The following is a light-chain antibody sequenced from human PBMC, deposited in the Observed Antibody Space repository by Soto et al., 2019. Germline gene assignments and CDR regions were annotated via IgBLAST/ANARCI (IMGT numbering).Light chain of an antibody. CDR3: SSYAGSYTLV. J-gene: IGLJ2*01. CDR1: SNDVGGYNF. CDR2: DVS. V-gene: IGLV2-11*01. Sequence: QSALTQPRSVSGSPGQSVTISCTGTSNDVGGYNFVSWYQQHPGKVPKLFIYDVSRRPSGVPDRFSGSKSGNTASLTLSGLQADDEADYYCSSYAGSYTLVFGGGTKVTVL.